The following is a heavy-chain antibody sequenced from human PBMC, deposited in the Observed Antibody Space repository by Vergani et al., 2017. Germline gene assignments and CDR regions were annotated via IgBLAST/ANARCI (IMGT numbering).Heavy chain of an antibody. CDR1: GVSFRSLA. J-gene: IGHJ4*02. D-gene: IGHD2-2*01. V-gene: IGHV1-69*13. CDR2: IVPIFEKI. Sequence: QVHLLQSRADFKKPGSSVKVSCKASGVSFRSLAISWVRLAPGQGLEWMGRIVPIFEKINYAPKFQGRVTITADESTNIAYMQLTSLTSDDTAIYYCANSQFTSSWPFDFWGQGTLVTVSS. CDR3: ANSQFTSSWPFDF.